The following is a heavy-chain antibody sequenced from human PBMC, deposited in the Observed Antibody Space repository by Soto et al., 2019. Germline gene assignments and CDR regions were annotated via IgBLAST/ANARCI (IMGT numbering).Heavy chain of an antibody. D-gene: IGHD6-13*01. CDR2: IRSKANSYAT. CDR1: GFTFSGSA. J-gene: IGHJ6*02. V-gene: IGHV3-73*02. CDR3: TRHPMYSISWYGPKNYYYYGMDV. Sequence: EVQLVESGGGLVQPGGSLKLSCAASGFTFSGSAMHWVRQASGKGLEWVGRIRSKANSYATAYAASVKGRFTISRDDSKNTAYLQMNSLKTEDTAVYYCTRHPMYSISWYGPKNYYYYGMDVWGQGTTVTVSS.